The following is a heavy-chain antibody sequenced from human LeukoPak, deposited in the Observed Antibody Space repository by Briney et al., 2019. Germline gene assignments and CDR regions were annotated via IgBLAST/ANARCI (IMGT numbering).Heavy chain of an antibody. J-gene: IGHJ4*02. CDR3: AKDRSPIAVAAPFDY. CDR1: GFTFSSYG. D-gene: IGHD6-19*01. V-gene: IGHV3-30*18. CDR2: ISYDGGNK. Sequence: GRSLRLSCAASGFTFSSYGMHWVRQAPGKGLEWVAVISYDGGNKYYADSVKGRFTISRDNSKNTLYPQMNSLRAEDTAVYYCAKDRSPIAVAAPFDYWGQGTLVTVSS.